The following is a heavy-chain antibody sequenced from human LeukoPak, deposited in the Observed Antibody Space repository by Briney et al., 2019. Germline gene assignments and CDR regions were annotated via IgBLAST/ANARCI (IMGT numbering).Heavy chain of an antibody. D-gene: IGHD6-13*01. Sequence: SETLSLTCTVSSGSISTYYWSWIRQSPGKGLEWMGYIFHSGSTTYNPSLSSRLTISVDTSKNQFSLELRSVTAADTAVYYCARAAGSYYYYGMDVWGQGTTVTVSS. J-gene: IGHJ6*02. CDR3: ARAAGSYYYYGMDV. CDR2: IFHSGST. CDR1: SGSISTYY. V-gene: IGHV4-59*12.